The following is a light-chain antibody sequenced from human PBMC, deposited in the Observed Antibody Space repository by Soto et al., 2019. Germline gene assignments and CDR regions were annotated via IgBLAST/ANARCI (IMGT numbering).Light chain of an antibody. CDR3: QQYNSYPYT. Sequence: DIQMTQSPSTLSASVGDRVTITCRASQSISSWLAWYQQKPGKAPKLLIYDASSLESGGPSRFSGSGSGTEFTLTISSLKPADFATYYCQQYNSYPYTFGQGTKLEIK. J-gene: IGKJ2*01. CDR2: DAS. CDR1: QSISSW. V-gene: IGKV1-5*01.